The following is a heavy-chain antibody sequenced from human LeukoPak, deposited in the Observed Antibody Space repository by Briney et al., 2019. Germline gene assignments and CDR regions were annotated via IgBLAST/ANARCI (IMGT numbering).Heavy chain of an antibody. Sequence: ASVKVSRKASGYTFTSYDINWVRQATGQGLEWMGWMNPNSGNTGYAQKFQGRVTMTRNTSISTAYMELSSLRSEDTAVYYCARGLAYCTNGVCYTWYFDYWGQGTLVTVSS. CDR3: ARGLAYCTNGVCYTWYFDY. CDR2: MNPNSGNT. D-gene: IGHD2-8*01. CDR1: GYTFTSYD. J-gene: IGHJ4*02. V-gene: IGHV1-8*01.